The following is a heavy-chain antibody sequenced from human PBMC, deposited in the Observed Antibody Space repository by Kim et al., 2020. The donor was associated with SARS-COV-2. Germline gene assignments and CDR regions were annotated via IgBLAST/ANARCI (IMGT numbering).Heavy chain of an antibody. CDR1: GFTFSSYG. J-gene: IGHJ4*02. CDR3: AKDLRARRWVPFDY. D-gene: IGHD4-17*01. V-gene: IGHV3-23*01. Sequence: GGSLRLSCAAPGFTFSSYGMNWVRQAPGRGLEWVSSIRGTTDNTYYADSVKGRFTISRDNSKNMLYLQMNSLRAEDTAIYYCAKDLRARRWVPFDYWGQGTLVTVSS. CDR2: IRGTTDNT.